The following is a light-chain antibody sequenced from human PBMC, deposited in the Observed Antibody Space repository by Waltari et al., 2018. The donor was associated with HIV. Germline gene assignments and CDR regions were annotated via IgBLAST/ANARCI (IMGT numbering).Light chain of an antibody. CDR3: HQDHSFPMT. Sequence: EVVLTQSPATLSLSPGESATLSCRASQSISIAYVSWYQQKPGQAPRLLIYDASTRASGVPLRFSGSGSETDFTLTITSLQPEDCAVYYCHQDHSFPMTFGQGTKVEIK. J-gene: IGKJ1*01. CDR2: DAS. V-gene: IGKV3D-7*01. CDR1: QSISIAY.